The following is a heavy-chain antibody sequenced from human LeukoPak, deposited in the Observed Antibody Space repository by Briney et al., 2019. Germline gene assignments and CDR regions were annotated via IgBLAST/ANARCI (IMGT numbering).Heavy chain of an antibody. D-gene: IGHD6-6*01. V-gene: IGHV3-48*03. CDR2: ISSSGSTI. J-gene: IGHJ4*02. CDR3: ARVGSSSTPTFDY. CDR1: GFTFSSYE. Sequence: GGSLRLSCAASGFTFSSYEIHWVRQAPGKGLEWLSYISSSGSTIYYADSVKGRFTISRDNAKNSLYLQMNSLRAEDTAVYYCARVGSSSTPTFDYWGQGTLVTVSS.